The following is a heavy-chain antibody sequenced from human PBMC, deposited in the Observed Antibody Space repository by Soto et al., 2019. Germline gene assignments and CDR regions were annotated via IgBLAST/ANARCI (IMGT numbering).Heavy chain of an antibody. V-gene: IGHV1-2*02. D-gene: IGHD2-8*02. CDR2: INPDSGAT. CDR3: ARGDDGTGGYPFPYLDY. Sequence: HEHLVQSGAEVKRPGASLKVSCKASGYSFTGYYMHWGRQAPGQGLEWMGWINPDSGATNYAQNFQGRVTLTSDKSNSTASMDLTSLTSDDTSVYYCARGDDGTGGYPFPYLDYWGQGTLVIVSS. J-gene: IGHJ4*02. CDR1: GYSFTGYY.